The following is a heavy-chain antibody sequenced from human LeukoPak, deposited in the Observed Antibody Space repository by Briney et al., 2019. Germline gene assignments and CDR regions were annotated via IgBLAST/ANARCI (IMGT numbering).Heavy chain of an antibody. D-gene: IGHD1-20*01. Sequence: PGGSLRLSCAASGFTFSNYMMRWVRQAPGKGLVWVSRIKSDGITITYADSVKGRFTISRDNAKNTLYLQMNSLRAEDTAVYYCLRDLNWSLDQWGQGTLVTVSS. V-gene: IGHV3-74*01. J-gene: IGHJ4*02. CDR3: LRDLNWSLDQ. CDR1: GFTFSNYM. CDR2: IKSDGITI.